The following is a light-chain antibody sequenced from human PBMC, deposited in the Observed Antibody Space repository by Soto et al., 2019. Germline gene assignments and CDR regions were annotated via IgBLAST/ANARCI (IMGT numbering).Light chain of an antibody. CDR3: QQYGSSPPWT. J-gene: IGKJ1*01. CDR2: GAS. V-gene: IGKV3-20*01. Sequence: EIGWTQSPGTLSLSPGERATLSCRASQSVSSSYLAWYQQKPGQAPRLLIYGASSRATGIPDRFSGSGSGTDFTLTISRLEPEDFAVYYCQQYGSSPPWTFGQGTKLDIK. CDR1: QSVSSSY.